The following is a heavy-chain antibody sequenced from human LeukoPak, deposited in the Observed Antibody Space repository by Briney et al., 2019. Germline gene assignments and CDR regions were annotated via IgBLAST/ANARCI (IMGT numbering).Heavy chain of an antibody. D-gene: IGHD5/OR15-5a*01. CDR3: ARRASTDAFDI. Sequence: GESLKISCKGSEYSFTSYWIGWVRQMPGKGLEWMGLIYPGDSETRYSPSFQGQVTISADKSISTAYLQWSSLKASDTAMYYCARRASTDAFDIWGQGTMVTVSS. CDR2: IYPGDSET. V-gene: IGHV5-51*01. CDR1: EYSFTSYW. J-gene: IGHJ3*02.